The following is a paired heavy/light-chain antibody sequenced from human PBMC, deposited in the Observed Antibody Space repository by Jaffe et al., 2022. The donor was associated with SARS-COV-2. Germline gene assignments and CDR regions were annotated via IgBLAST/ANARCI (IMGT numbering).Light chain of an antibody. V-gene: IGKV1-12*02. CDR2: GIS. J-gene: IGKJ4*01. Sequence: DIQLTQSPSSVSASVGDRVTITCRASRVITSWLAWYQQKPGKAPKLLIYGISSLQSGVPSRFSGSGSGTDFTLTISSLQPEDFATYYCQQANSFLSFGGGTKVDVK. CDR1: RVITSW. CDR3: QQANSFLS.
Heavy chain of an antibody. V-gene: IGHV3-7*03. D-gene: IGHD3-22*01. Sequence: EVQLMESGGALVQPGGSLRLSCAASGFTFGSYWMTWVRQAPGKGLEWVANIKQGGSETYYVDSVKGRFTISRDNAKKSLFLQMNSLRAEDTAVYYCATGYYHYDNWGQGTLVTVSS. CDR2: IKQGGSET. J-gene: IGHJ4*02. CDR1: GFTFGSYW. CDR3: ATGYYHYDN.